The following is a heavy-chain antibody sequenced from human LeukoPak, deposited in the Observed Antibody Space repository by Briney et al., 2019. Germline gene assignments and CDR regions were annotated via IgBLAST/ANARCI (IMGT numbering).Heavy chain of an antibody. D-gene: IGHD6-19*01. J-gene: IGHJ4*02. CDR1: GFTFSNYA. Sequence: PGGSLRLSCAASGFTFSNYATSWVRQAPGKGLEWVSAISGSGDYTYYADSVKGRFTISRDSSKNTLYLQMNSLRAEDTAVYYCANWYSTGWFAFDYWGQGTLVTVSS. CDR2: ISGSGDYT. CDR3: ANWYSTGWFAFDY. V-gene: IGHV3-23*01.